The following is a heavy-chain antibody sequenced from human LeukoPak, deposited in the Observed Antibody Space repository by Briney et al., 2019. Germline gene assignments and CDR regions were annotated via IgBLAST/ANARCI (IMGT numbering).Heavy chain of an antibody. Sequence: ASVKVSCKASGYTFTSYDINWVRQATGQGLEWMGWMNPNSGNTGYAQKFQGRVTMTRNTSISTAYMELSSLRSEDTAVYYCARGIREYYDFWSGYSFVYYGMDVWGQGTTVTVSS. CDR2: MNPNSGNT. J-gene: IGHJ6*02. D-gene: IGHD3-3*01. CDR1: GYTFTSYD. CDR3: ARGIREYYDFWSGYSFVYYGMDV. V-gene: IGHV1-8*01.